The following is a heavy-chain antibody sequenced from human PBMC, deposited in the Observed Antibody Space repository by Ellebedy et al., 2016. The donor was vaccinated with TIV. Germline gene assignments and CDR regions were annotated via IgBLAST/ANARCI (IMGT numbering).Heavy chain of an antibody. J-gene: IGHJ3*02. CDR2: ISYDGTNY. D-gene: IGHD2-15*01. V-gene: IGHV3-30*04. Sequence: PGGSLRLSCAASGFTFSRYAMHWVRPAPGKGLEWVAVISYDGTNYYYAYSVKGRFTISRHKSKDTLDLQMNSLRADDTAVYNFARVKAYSAFDIWGQGTRVTVSS. CDR1: GFTFSRYA. CDR3: ARVKAYSAFDI.